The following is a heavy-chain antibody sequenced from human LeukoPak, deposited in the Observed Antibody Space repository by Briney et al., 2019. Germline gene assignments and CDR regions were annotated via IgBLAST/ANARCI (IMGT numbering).Heavy chain of an antibody. J-gene: IGHJ4*02. Sequence: GGSLRLSCAASGFTFSSYAMHWVRQAPGKGLEDVSAISSNGGSTYYANSVKGRFTISRDNSKNTLYLQMGSLRAEDMAVYYCARRGGDTGDYWGQGTLVTVSS. CDR2: ISSNGGST. CDR1: GFTFSSYA. V-gene: IGHV3-64*01. CDR3: ARRGGDTGDY. D-gene: IGHD3-10*01.